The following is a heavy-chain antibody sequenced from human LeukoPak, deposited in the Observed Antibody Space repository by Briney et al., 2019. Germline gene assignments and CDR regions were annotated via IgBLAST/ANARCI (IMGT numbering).Heavy chain of an antibody. V-gene: IGHV3-20*04. CDR3: AREPTRGYSYGYKAY. D-gene: IGHD5-18*01. J-gene: IGHJ4*02. CDR2: INWNGGST. Sequence: GGSLRLSCAASGFTFSSYSMNWVRQAPGRGLEWVSGINWNGGSTDYADSLKGRFTISRDNAKNSLYLQMNSLRAEDTAVYYCAREPTRGYSYGYKAYSGQRTLVTVSS. CDR1: GFTFSSYS.